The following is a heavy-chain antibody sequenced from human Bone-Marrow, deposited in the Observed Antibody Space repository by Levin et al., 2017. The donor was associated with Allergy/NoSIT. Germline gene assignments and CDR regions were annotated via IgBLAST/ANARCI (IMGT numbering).Heavy chain of an antibody. J-gene: IGHJ5*02. D-gene: IGHD3-3*01. Sequence: LSLTCEASGFNFSQYSMNWVRQAPGRGLEWVAFLSSTSGTRYFGDCAKGRFTVSRDNAKNFLYLQMNSLTADDTAVYYCARDYEFQNWFDTWGQGTLVIVSS. CDR1: GFNFSQYS. V-gene: IGHV3-48*04. CDR2: LSSTSGTR. CDR3: ARDYEFQNWFDT.